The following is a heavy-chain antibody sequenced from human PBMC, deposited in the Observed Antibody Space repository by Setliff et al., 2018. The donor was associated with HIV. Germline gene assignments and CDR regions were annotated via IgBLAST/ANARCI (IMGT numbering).Heavy chain of an antibody. CDR3: ARATESSYDLLTAFWFFDS. V-gene: IGHV4-59*01. D-gene: IGHD3-9*01. CDR2: IYFSGRT. Sequence: SETLSLTCTVSGVTITSYFWSWIPQPPGKGLEWIGSIYFSGRTYYTPSLKSRVTMSVDTSKNQLSLKVASVTAADTALYFCARATESSYDLLTAFWFFDSWGQGTPVTVSS. CDR1: GVTITSYF. J-gene: IGHJ4*02.